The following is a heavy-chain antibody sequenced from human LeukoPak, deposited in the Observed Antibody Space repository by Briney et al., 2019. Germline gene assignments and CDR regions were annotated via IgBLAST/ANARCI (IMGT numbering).Heavy chain of an antibody. CDR3: AREGDCGGDCYFSAPHPSGYYYYGMDV. Sequence: REASVKVSCKASGGTFSSYAISWVRQAPGQGLEWMGGIIPIFGTANYAQKFQGRVTITADESTSTAYMELSSLRSEDTAVYYCAREGDCGGDCYFSAPHPSGYYYYGMDVWGQGTTVTVSS. V-gene: IGHV1-69*13. J-gene: IGHJ6*02. D-gene: IGHD2-21*02. CDR2: IIPIFGTA. CDR1: GGTFSSYA.